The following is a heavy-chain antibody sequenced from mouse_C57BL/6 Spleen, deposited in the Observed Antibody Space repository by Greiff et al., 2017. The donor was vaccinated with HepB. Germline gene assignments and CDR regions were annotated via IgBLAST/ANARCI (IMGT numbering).Heavy chain of an antibody. J-gene: IGHJ3*01. D-gene: IGHD2-13*01. CDR1: GFTFSSYG. V-gene: IGHV5-6*02. Sequence: DVKLQESGGDLVKPGGSLKLSCAASGFTFSSYGMSWVRQTPDKRLEWVATISSGGSYTYYPDSVKGRFTISRDNAKNTLYLQMSSLKSEDTAMYYCARHVDSAWFAYGGQGTLVTVSA. CDR2: ISSGGSYT. CDR3: ARHVDSAWFAY.